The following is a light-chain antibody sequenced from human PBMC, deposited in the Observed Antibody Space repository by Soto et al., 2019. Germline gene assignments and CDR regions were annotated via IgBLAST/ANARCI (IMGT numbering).Light chain of an antibody. CDR3: QHPKWA. CDR1: QDISSY. J-gene: IGKJ1*01. Sequence: IQLTQSPSSLSASVGDRVTITCRASQDISSYLVWYQQKPGKAPKLLIYAASTLQSGVPSRFSGSGSGTDFTLTITSLQPEDFGTYYCQHPKWAFGQGTTVEI. V-gene: IGKV1-9*01. CDR2: AAS.